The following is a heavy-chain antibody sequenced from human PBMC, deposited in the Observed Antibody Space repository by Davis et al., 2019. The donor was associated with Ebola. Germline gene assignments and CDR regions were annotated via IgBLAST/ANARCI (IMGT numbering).Heavy chain of an antibody. D-gene: IGHD2-15*01. Sequence: PGGSLRLSCAASGFTFSSYAMHWVRQAPGKGLEWVAVISYDGSNKYYADSVKGRFTLSRDNSKNTLYLQMNSLRAEDTAVYYCARVGKGDCSGGSARLLCCLDYWGQGTLVTVSS. CDR3: ARVGKGDCSGGSARLLCCLDY. J-gene: IGHJ4*02. CDR2: ISYDGSNK. V-gene: IGHV3-30-3*01. CDR1: GFTFSSYA.